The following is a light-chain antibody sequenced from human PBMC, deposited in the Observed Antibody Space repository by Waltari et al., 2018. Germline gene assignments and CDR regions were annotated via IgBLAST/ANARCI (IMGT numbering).Light chain of an antibody. CDR2: EGV. CDR3: CSYAGGSTFV. Sequence: QSALTQPASVSGSPGQSITISCTGTRSDVGGYNLVSWYQQHPNKAPKLILYEGVKRPLGVPNRFSGSKSGNTASLTISGLQSEDEADYYCCSYAGGSTFVFGTGTEVTVL. J-gene: IGLJ1*01. V-gene: IGLV2-23*03. CDR1: RSDVGGYNL.